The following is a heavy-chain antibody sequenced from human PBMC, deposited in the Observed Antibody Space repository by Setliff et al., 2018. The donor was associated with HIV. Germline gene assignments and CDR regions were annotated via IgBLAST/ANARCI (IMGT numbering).Heavy chain of an antibody. V-gene: IGHV4-59*11. J-gene: IGHJ6*03. CDR3: TRSNTSKSYMDV. CDR2: IYYSGST. Sequence: SETLSLTCTVSGGSISSHYWNWIRQPPGKGLEWIGYIYYSGSTNYNLSLKSRVTISVDTSKNQFSLKLSSVTAADTAVYYCTRSNTSKSYMDVWGKGTTVTVSS. CDR1: GGSISSHY.